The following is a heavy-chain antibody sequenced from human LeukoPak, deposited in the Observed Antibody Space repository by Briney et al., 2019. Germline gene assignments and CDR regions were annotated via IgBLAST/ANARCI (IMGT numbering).Heavy chain of an antibody. CDR2: ISSSSTI. Sequence: GGSLRLSCAASGFTFSSYSMNWVRQAPGKGLEWVSYISSSSTIYYADSVKGRFTISRDNAKNSLYLQMNSLRAEDTAVYYCAKGQKVGDNWGQGTLVTVSS. V-gene: IGHV3-48*01. CDR3: AKGQKVGDN. J-gene: IGHJ4*02. CDR1: GFTFSSYS.